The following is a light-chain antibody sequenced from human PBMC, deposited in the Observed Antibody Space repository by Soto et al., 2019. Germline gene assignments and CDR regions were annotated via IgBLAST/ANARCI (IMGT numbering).Light chain of an antibody. Sequence: DIQMTQSPSTLSASVGDRVTITCRASQSISSWLAWYQQKPGKAPKLLIYATSSLQSGVPSRFSGSGSGTDFTLTISSLQPEDYATYYCQQSFGTPWTFGQGTEVEIK. CDR2: ATS. CDR3: QQSFGTPWT. J-gene: IGKJ1*01. CDR1: QSISSW. V-gene: IGKV1-39*01.